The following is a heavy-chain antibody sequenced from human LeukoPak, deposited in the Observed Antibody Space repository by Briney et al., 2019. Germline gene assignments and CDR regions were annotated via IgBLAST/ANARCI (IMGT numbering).Heavy chain of an antibody. CDR3: ARDPEYYDSSGTFDY. Sequence: AGGSLSLSCAASGFTFSDYYMSWIRQAPGKGLEWVSYISSSGSTIYYADSVKGRFTISRDNAKNSLYLQMSSLRAEDTAVYYCARDPEYYDSSGTFDYWGQGTLVTVSS. D-gene: IGHD3-22*01. CDR1: GFTFSDYY. CDR2: ISSSGSTI. V-gene: IGHV3-11*01. J-gene: IGHJ4*02.